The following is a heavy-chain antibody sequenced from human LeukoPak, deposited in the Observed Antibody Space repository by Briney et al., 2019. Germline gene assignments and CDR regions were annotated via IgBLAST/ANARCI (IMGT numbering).Heavy chain of an antibody. V-gene: IGHV3-21*01. CDR1: GFTFNSHS. D-gene: IGHD6-13*01. Sequence: KTGGSLRLSCAASGFTFNSHSMNWVRQAPGKGLEWVSSVSSSSTYIFYADSVKGRFTISRDNAANTLYLQMNSLRAEDTAVYYCARGSWSAAGTSIDYWGQGTLVTVSS. CDR3: ARGSWSAAGTSIDY. CDR2: VSSSSTYI. J-gene: IGHJ4*02.